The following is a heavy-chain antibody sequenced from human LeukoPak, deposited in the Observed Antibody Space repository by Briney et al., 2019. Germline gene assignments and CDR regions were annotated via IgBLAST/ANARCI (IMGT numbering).Heavy chain of an antibody. CDR1: GYTFTSYG. Sequence: GASVKVSCKASGYTFTSYGISWVRQAPGQGLEWMGWISAYNGNTNYAQKLQGRVTMTTDTSTSTAYMELRSLRSDDTAVYYCARAEIVHGDYMKIFDYWGQGTLVTVSS. D-gene: IGHD4-17*01. V-gene: IGHV1-18*01. J-gene: IGHJ4*02. CDR3: ARAEIVHGDYMKIFDY. CDR2: ISAYNGNT.